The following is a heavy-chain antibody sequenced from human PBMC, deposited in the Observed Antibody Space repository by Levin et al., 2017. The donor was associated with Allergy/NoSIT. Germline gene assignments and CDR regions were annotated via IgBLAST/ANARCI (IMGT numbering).Heavy chain of an antibody. CDR1: GGSISSSSYY. CDR2: IYYSGST. J-gene: IGHJ6*02. D-gene: IGHD2-8*01. Sequence: SQTLSLTCTVSGGSISSSSYYWGWIRQAPGKGLEWIGNIYYSGSTYYNPSLRGRVTISVDTSKNKFSLRLTSVTAADTAIYYCARDEMVHEIQYYYGIDVWGQGTTVSVFS. V-gene: IGHV4-39*07. CDR3: ARDEMVHEIQYYYGIDV.